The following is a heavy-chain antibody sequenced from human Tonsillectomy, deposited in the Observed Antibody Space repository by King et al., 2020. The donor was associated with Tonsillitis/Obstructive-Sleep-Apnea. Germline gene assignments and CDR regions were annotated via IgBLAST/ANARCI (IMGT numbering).Heavy chain of an antibody. V-gene: IGHV1-46*01. CDR3: ARDGSVATRPLDY. Sequence: QLVQSGAEVKKPGPSVKVSCKASGYTFTSYYIHWVRQAPGQGLEWMGIINPSGGSTSYAQKFQGRVTMTRDTSTRTVYMELSSLRSEETAVYYCARDGSVATRPLDYWGQGTLVTVSS. CDR2: INPSGGST. J-gene: IGHJ4*02. D-gene: IGHD6-6*01. CDR1: GYTFTSYY.